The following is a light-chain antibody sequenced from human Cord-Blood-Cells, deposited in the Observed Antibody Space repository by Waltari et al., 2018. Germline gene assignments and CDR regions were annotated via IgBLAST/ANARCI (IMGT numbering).Light chain of an antibody. V-gene: IGKV3-11*01. CDR3: QQRSNWPPIT. J-gene: IGKJ5*01. CDR1: QRVSSY. CDR2: DAS. Sequence: EIVLTQSPATLSLSPGERATLSCRASQRVSSYLAWYQQKPGQAPRLLIYDASNRATCIPARFGGSGSGTDFTLTISSLEPEDFAVYYCQQRSNWPPITFGQGTRLEIK.